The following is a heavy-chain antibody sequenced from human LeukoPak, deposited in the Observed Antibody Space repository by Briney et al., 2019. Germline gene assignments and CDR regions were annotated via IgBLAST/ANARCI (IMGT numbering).Heavy chain of an antibody. Sequence: GGSLRLSCAASGFTFSSYAMSWVRQAPGKGLEWVSTISGSGGTTYYSDSVKGRFTISRDNSKNTLYLQMDSLRAEDMAVYYCAKVAHYYGSGSYYEYYFDYWGQGTLVTVSS. J-gene: IGHJ4*02. D-gene: IGHD3-10*01. CDR2: ISGSGGTT. CDR3: AKVAHYYGSGSYYEYYFDY. CDR1: GFTFSSYA. V-gene: IGHV3-23*01.